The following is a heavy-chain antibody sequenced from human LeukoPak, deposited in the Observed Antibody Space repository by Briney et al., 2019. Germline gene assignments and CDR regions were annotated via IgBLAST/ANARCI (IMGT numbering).Heavy chain of an antibody. J-gene: IGHJ4*02. V-gene: IGHV3-21*01. D-gene: IGHD3-10*01. CDR3: ARYENYYGSETLLDY. CDR1: GFTFSSYA. CDR2: ISSSSSYI. Sequence: GGSLRLSCAASGFTFSSYAMSWVRQAPGKGLEWVSSISSSSSYIYYADSVKGRFTISRDNAKNSLYLQMNSLRAEDTAVYYCARYENYYGSETLLDYWGQGTLVTVSS.